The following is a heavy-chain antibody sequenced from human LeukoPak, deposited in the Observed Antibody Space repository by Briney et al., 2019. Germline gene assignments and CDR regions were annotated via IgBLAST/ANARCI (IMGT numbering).Heavy chain of an antibody. Sequence: SETLSLTCTVSGGSISSSIFYWGWIRQSPGKGLEWIGYIYYSGSTYYNPSLKSRVTISVDTSKNQFSLKLSSVTAADTAVYYCARGSASYFDYWGQGTLVTVSS. J-gene: IGHJ4*02. V-gene: IGHV4-30-4*01. CDR3: ARGSASYFDY. CDR2: IYYSGST. CDR1: GGSISSSIFY.